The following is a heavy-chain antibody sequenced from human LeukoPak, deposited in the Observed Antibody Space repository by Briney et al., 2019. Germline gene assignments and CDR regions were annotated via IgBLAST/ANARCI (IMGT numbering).Heavy chain of an antibody. Sequence: AGSLRLSCAASGFTFSNYAMSWLRQAPGKGLEWVAAISGRGDKTYYADSVRGRFAISRDNSKSTLYLQMNSLRAEDAAVYYCAKEWVGGRPLVVVAVHWGQGTLVTVSS. CDR2: ISGRGDKT. CDR1: GFTFSNYA. CDR3: AKEWVGGRPLVVVAVH. D-gene: IGHD2-21*02. V-gene: IGHV3-23*01. J-gene: IGHJ4*02.